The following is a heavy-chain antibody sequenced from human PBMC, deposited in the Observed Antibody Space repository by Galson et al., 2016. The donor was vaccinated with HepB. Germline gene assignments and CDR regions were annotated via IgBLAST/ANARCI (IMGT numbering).Heavy chain of an antibody. V-gene: IGHV1-46*01. CDR1: GYTFTTYY. CDR2: INPSGDST. D-gene: IGHD3-10*01. CDR3: ARERVYYYGPGSYYTLDY. J-gene: IGHJ4*02. Sequence: SVKVSCKASGYTFTTYYMHWVRQAPGQGLEWMGMINPSGDSTNYAQRFQGRVTMTRDTSTSTVYMELSSLRSEDTAAYYCARERVYYYGPGSYYTLDYWGQGTLVTVSS.